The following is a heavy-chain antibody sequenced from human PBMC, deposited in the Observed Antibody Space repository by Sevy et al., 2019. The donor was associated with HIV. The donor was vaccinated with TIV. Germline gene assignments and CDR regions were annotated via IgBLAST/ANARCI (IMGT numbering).Heavy chain of an antibody. CDR2: IYGDSST. Sequence: GGSLRLSCAASGFSVSRNSMTWVRQAPGKGLEWVSVIYGDSSTYYADSVKGRFTISRDNSKHTVYLQMYSLRAEDTALYYCARFDSNTSPYYYSRYDMDVWGEGTTVTVSS. CDR1: GFSVSRNS. J-gene: IGHJ6*04. V-gene: IGHV3-53*01. D-gene: IGHD3-22*01. CDR3: ARFDSNTSPYYYSRYDMDV.